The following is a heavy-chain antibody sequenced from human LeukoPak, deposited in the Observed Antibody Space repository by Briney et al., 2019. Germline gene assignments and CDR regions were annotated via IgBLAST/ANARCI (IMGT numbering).Heavy chain of an antibody. CDR2: IYYSGST. Sequence: SETLSLTCTVSGVSISSSSYYWGWIRQPPGKGLEWIGSIYYSGSTYYNPSLKSRVTISVDTSKNQFSLKLTSVTAADTAVYYCASPGYCSGGSRYLSAFDIWGQGTVVTVSS. CDR1: GVSISSSSYY. V-gene: IGHV4-39*01. CDR3: ASPGYCSGGSRYLSAFDI. D-gene: IGHD2-15*01. J-gene: IGHJ3*02.